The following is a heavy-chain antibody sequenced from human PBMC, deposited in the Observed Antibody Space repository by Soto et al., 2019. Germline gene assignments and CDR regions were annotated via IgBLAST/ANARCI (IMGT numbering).Heavy chain of an antibody. V-gene: IGHV4-59*08. CDR3: ERRPGGDYDSPHYYMDV. D-gene: IGHD3-16*01. CDR2: IYYSGST. CDR1: GGSISSYY. J-gene: IGHJ6*03. Sequence: PSETLSLTCTVSGGSISSYYWSWIRQPPGKGLEWIGYIYYSGSTNYNPSLKSRVTISVDTSKNQFSLKLSSVTAADTAVYYCERRPGGDYDSPHYYMDVWGKGTTVTVSS.